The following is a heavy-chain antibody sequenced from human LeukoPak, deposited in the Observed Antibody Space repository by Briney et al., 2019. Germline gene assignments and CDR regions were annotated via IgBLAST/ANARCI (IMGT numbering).Heavy chain of an antibody. CDR3: ARRVNYYDSSGYYYDDAFDI. Sequence: PGGSLRLSCAASGFTFDDYAMHWVRQAPGKGLEWVSGISWNSGSIGYADSVKGRFTISRDNAKNSLYLQMNSLRAEDTAVYYCARRVNYYDSSGYYYDDAFDIWGQGTMVTVSS. D-gene: IGHD3-22*01. CDR2: ISWNSGSI. J-gene: IGHJ3*02. V-gene: IGHV3-9*01. CDR1: GFTFDDYA.